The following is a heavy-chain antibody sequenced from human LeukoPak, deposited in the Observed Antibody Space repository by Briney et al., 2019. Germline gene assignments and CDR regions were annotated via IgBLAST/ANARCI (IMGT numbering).Heavy chain of an antibody. CDR2: ISSSSDYI. CDR3: ARGKTSQNIVTRKTYNWFDP. D-gene: IGHD2/OR15-2a*01. Sequence: GGSLRLSCAASGFTFTSYTMNWVRQAPGKGLEWVSSISSSSDYIYYADSVKGRFTISRDNAKNSLYLQMKSLRAEDTAVYYCARGKTSQNIVTRKTYNWFDPWGQGTLVTVSS. V-gene: IGHV3-21*01. J-gene: IGHJ5*02. CDR1: GFTFTSYT.